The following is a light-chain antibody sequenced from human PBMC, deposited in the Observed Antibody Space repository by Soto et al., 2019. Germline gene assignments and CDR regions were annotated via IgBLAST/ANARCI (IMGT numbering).Light chain of an antibody. J-gene: IGKJ4*01. CDR3: LQYHNLPLT. CDR1: HDISKF. Sequence: DIQMTQSPPSLPASVGDRVTITCQATHDISKFLNWYQHKPGRAPKLLIYDASILQTGVPSRFSGTRSVTHFTFTISSLQPEDIATYYCLQYHNLPLTFGGGTKVE. CDR2: DAS. V-gene: IGKV1-33*01.